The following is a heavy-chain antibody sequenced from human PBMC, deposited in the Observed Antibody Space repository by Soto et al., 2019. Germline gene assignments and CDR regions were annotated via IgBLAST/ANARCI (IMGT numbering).Heavy chain of an antibody. Sequence: PSETLSLTCAVYGGSFSDYYWSWIRQPPGKGLEWIGEISHSGGTNYNPSLKSRVTISVDRSKNQFSLQLSSVTAADTAVYYCARGDAVATINYYYYYMDVWGKGTPVTVSS. CDR2: ISHSGGT. CDR1: GGSFSDYY. J-gene: IGHJ6*03. V-gene: IGHV4-34*01. CDR3: ARGDAVATINYYYYYMDV. D-gene: IGHD5-12*01.